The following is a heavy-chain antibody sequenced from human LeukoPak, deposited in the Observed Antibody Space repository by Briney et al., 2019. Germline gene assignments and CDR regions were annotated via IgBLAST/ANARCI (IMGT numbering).Heavy chain of an antibody. V-gene: IGHV3-23*01. Sequence: GGSLRLSCAASGFIFSRYAMSWVRQAPGKGLEWVLDINDNGGGTFYADSVKGRFTVSRDNADNTMFLQMNSVRDEDTAVYYCATKQWLAPPPDSWGQGTPVTVSS. CDR2: INDNGGGT. CDR3: ATKQWLAPPPDS. D-gene: IGHD6-19*01. J-gene: IGHJ4*02. CDR1: GFIFSRYA.